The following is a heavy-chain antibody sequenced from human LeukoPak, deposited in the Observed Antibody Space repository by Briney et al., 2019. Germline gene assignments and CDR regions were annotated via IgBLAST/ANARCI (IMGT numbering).Heavy chain of an antibody. J-gene: IGHJ4*02. Sequence: KPGGSLRLSCAASGFTFSSYGMNWVRQAPGKGLEWVSSISSSSSYIYYADSVKGRFTISRDNAKNSLYLQMNRLRAEDTAVYYCARDVSSGFGELHFDYWGQGTLVTVSS. CDR1: GFTFSSYG. D-gene: IGHD3-10*01. CDR2: ISSSSSYI. V-gene: IGHV3-21*01. CDR3: ARDVSSGFGELHFDY.